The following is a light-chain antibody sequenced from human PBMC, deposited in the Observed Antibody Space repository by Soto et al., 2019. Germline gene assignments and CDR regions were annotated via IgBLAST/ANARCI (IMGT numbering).Light chain of an antibody. J-gene: IGKJ2*01. CDR2: AAS. CDR1: QSIGTW. Sequence: DIQMTQSPSTLSASVGDRVTITCRASQSIGTWLAWYQQKPGKAPKLLIFAASSLQSGVPSRFSGSGSGTEFTLTISSLQPDDFATYYCQQYNSYEYTFGQGTKLEIK. CDR3: QQYNSYEYT. V-gene: IGKV1-5*01.